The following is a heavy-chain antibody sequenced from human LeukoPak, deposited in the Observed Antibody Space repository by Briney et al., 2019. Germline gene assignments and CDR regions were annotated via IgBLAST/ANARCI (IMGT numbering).Heavy chain of an antibody. CDR3: AKEIIFGIVVVITTPKAVYFDY. J-gene: IGHJ4*02. V-gene: IGHV3-23*01. D-gene: IGHD3-22*01. CDR1: GFTFSSYA. Sequence: GGSLRLSCAASGFTFSSYAMSWVRQAPGKGLEWVSAISGSGGSTYYADSVKGRFTISRDNSKNTLYLQMNSLRAEDTAVYYCAKEIIFGIVVVITTPKAVYFDYWGQGTLVTVSS. CDR2: ISGSGGST.